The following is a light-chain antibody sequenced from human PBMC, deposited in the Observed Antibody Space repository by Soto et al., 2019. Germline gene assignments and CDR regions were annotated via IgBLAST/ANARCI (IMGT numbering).Light chain of an antibody. J-gene: IGKJ5*01. V-gene: IGKV3-15*01. Sequence: EIVMSQSPATLSVTPGERATLYCRASQSVSSNLAWYQHKPGQAPRLLISGASTRATGIPARFSGSGSGTEFTLTISSLQSEDFAVYYCQQYSNWPPITFGQGTRLEIK. CDR2: GAS. CDR1: QSVSSN. CDR3: QQYSNWPPIT.